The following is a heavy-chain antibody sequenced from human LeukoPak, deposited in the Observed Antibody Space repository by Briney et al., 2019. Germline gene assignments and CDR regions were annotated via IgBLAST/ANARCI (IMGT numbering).Heavy chain of an antibody. CDR2: VSDDGNNI. CDR1: GFTFSNYP. V-gene: IGHV3-30*04. J-gene: IGHJ6*03. CDR3: ARENWYYYYMDV. Sequence: GGSLRLSCAASGFTFSNYPMHWVRQAPGKGLEWVAVVSDDGNNIYYADSVKGRFTISRDNSKNTLYLQMNSLRAEDTAVYYCARENWYYYYMDVWGKGTTVTVSS.